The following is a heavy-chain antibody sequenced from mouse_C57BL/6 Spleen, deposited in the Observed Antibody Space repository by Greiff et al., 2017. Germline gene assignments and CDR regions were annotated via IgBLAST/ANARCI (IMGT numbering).Heavy chain of an antibody. CDR1: GYSFTGYY. CDR3: ARSGYDPMDY. D-gene: IGHD2-3*01. CDR2: INPSTGGT. J-gene: IGHJ4*01. Sequence: EVQLQQSGPELVKPGASVKISCKASGYSFTGYYMNWVKQSPEKSLEWIGEINPSTGGTTYNQKFKAKATLTVDKSSSTAYMQLKSLTSEDSAVXYCARSGYDPMDYWGQGTSVTVSS. V-gene: IGHV1-42*01.